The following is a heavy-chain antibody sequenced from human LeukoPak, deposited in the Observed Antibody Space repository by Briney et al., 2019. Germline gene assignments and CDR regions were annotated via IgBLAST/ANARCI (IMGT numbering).Heavy chain of an antibody. V-gene: IGHV4-59*01. J-gene: IGHJ6*02. CDR1: GGSISSYY. Sequence: SETLSLTCTVSGGSISSYYWSWIRQPPGKGLEWIGYIYYSGSTNYNPSLKSRVTISVDTSKNQFSLKLSSVTAADTAVYYCARGGALGSYYGMDVWGQGTTVTVS. CDR2: IYYSGST. CDR3: ARGGALGSYYGMDV. D-gene: IGHD1-26*01.